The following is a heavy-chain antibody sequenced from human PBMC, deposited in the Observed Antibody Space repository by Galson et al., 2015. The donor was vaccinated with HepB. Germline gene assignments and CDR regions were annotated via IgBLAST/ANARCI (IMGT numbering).Heavy chain of an antibody. D-gene: IGHD3-22*01. V-gene: IGHV6-1*01. CDR1: GDSVSSNSAA. Sequence: CAISGDSVSSNSAAWNWIRQSPSRGLEWLGRTYYRSKWYNDYAVSVKSRITINPDTSKNQFSLQLNSVTPEDTAVYYCARGLAGYYDSSGYYYDAWGQGTLVTASS. CDR2: TYYRSKWYN. CDR3: ARGLAGYYDSSGYYYDA. J-gene: IGHJ5*02.